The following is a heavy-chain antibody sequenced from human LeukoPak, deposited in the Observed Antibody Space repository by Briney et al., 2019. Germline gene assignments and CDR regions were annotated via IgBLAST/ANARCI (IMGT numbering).Heavy chain of an antibody. CDR2: INHSGST. D-gene: IGHD5-18*01. J-gene: IGHJ4*02. CDR1: GGSFSGYY. CDR3: ARGSEGYSYGPFDY. Sequence: PSETLSLTCAVYGGSFSGYYWSWIRQPPGKGLEWIGEINHSGSTNYNPSLKSRVTISVDTSKNQFPLKLSSVTAADTAVYYCARGSEGYSYGPFDYWGQGTLVTVSS. V-gene: IGHV4-34*01.